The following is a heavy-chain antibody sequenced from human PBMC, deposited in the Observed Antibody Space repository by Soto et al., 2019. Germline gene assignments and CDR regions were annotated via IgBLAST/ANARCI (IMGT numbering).Heavy chain of an antibody. CDR3: ARPDRGIAAARFDY. Sequence: SETLSLTCAVYGGSFSGYYWSWIRQPPGKGLEWIGEINHSGSTNYNPSLKSRVTISVDTSKKQFSLKLSSVTVADTAVYYCARPDRGIAAARFDYWGQGTLVTVSS. CDR1: GGSFSGYY. D-gene: IGHD6-13*01. V-gene: IGHV4-34*01. CDR2: INHSGST. J-gene: IGHJ4*02.